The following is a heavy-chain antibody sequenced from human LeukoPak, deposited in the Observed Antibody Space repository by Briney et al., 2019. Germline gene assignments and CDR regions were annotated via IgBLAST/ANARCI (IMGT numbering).Heavy chain of an antibody. CDR2: ISGSGGSA. Sequence: GGSLRLSCAASGFTFSSYAMSWVRQAPGKGLEWVSAISGSGGSAYYADSVKGRFTISRDNSKNTLYLQMNSLRAEDTAVYYCAKKGRYYDSSGYYSLDYWGQGTLVSVSS. D-gene: IGHD3-22*01. J-gene: IGHJ4*02. V-gene: IGHV3-23*01. CDR1: GFTFSSYA. CDR3: AKKGRYYDSSGYYSLDY.